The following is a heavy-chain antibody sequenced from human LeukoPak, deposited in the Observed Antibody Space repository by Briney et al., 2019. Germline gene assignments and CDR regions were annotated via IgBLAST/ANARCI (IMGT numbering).Heavy chain of an antibody. CDR2: ISGSGSTI. J-gene: IGHJ4*02. CDR1: GFTFSDYY. D-gene: IGHD3-16*02. CDR3: ASAGYLITFGGVIR. Sequence: GGSLRLSCAASGFTFSDYYMSWIRQAPGKGLEWVSYISGSGSTIYYADSVKDRFTISRDNARNSLYLQMNSLRAEDTAVYYCASAGYLITFGGVIRWGQGSLVTVSS. V-gene: IGHV3-11*01.